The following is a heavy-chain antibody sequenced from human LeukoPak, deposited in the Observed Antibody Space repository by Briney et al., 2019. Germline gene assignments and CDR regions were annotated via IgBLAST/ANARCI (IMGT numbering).Heavy chain of an antibody. V-gene: IGHV3-23*01. CDR3: AKSFYDFQAVTAR. CDR1: GFTFSSYW. D-gene: IGHD5/OR15-5a*01. Sequence: GGSLRLSCAASGFTFSSYWMSWVRQAPGKGLEWVSAISGSGGSTYYADSVKGRFTISRDNSKNTLYLQMNSLRAEDTAVYYCAKSFYDFQAVTARWGQGTLVTVSS. CDR2: ISGSGGST. J-gene: IGHJ4*02.